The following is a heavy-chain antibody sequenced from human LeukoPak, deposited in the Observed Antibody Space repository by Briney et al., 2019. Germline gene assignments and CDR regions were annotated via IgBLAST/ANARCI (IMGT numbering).Heavy chain of an antibody. CDR2: IYYSGST. Sequence: SETLSLTCTVSGGSVSGGSYYWSWIRQPPGKGLEWIGYIYYSGSTNYNPSLKSRVTISVDTSKNQFSLKLSSVTAADTAVYYCARSYDFWSGYYNWFDPWGQGTLVTVSS. CDR3: ARSYDFWSGYYNWFDP. J-gene: IGHJ5*02. V-gene: IGHV4-61*01. D-gene: IGHD3-3*01. CDR1: GGSVSGGSYY.